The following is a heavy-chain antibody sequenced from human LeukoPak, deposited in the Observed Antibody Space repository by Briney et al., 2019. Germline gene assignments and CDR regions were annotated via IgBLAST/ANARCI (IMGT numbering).Heavy chain of an antibody. CDR3: ANEILGVYYDSSGYYFDY. CDR2: IWYDGSNK. CDR1: GFTFSSYG. J-gene: IGHJ4*02. D-gene: IGHD3-22*01. V-gene: IGHV3-33*06. Sequence: GGSLRLSCAASGFTFSSYGMHWVRQAPGTGLGWVAVIWYDGSNKYYADSVKGRFTISRDNSKNTLYLQMNSLRAEDTAVYYCANEILGVYYDSSGYYFDYWGQGTLVTVSS.